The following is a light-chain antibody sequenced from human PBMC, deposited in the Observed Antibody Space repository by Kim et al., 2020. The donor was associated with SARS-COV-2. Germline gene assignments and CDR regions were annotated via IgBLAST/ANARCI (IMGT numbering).Light chain of an antibody. CDR3: QQYDNLPIT. CDR1: QDISNY. Sequence: DIHMTQSPSSLSASVGDRVTITCQASQDISNYLNWYQQKPGKVPKLLIYDASNLETGVPSRFSGSGSGTDLTFTISSLQPEDIATYYCQQYDNLPITFGQGTRLEIK. CDR2: DAS. V-gene: IGKV1-33*01. J-gene: IGKJ5*01.